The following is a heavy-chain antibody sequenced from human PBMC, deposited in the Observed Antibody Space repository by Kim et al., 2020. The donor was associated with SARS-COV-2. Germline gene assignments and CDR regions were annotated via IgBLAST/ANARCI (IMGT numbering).Heavy chain of an antibody. Sequence: SETLSLTCTVSGGSISSNYWSWIRQPPGKGLEWIGNIYYSGSTYYNPSLKSRVTISVDTSKNEFSLRLSSVTAADTAVYYCARNDYAMLTGYFNWFDPWG. V-gene: IGHV4-59*01. CDR3: ARNDYAMLTGYFNWFDP. D-gene: IGHD3-9*01. J-gene: IGHJ5*02. CDR2: IYYSGST. CDR1: GGSISSNY.